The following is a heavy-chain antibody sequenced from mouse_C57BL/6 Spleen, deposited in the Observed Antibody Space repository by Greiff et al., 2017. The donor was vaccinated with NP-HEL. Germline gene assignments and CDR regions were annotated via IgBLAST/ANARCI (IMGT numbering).Heavy chain of an antibody. V-gene: IGHV1-55*01. J-gene: IGHJ4*01. CDR3: AREASMVTSLYAMDY. D-gene: IGHD2-2*01. Sequence: VQLQQPGAELVKPGASVKMSCKASGYTFTSYWITWVKQRPGQGLEWIGDIYPGSGSTNYNEKFKSKATLTVDTSSSTAYMQLSSLTSEDSAVYYCAREASMVTSLYAMDYWGQGTSVTVSS. CDR1: GYTFTSYW. CDR2: IYPGSGST.